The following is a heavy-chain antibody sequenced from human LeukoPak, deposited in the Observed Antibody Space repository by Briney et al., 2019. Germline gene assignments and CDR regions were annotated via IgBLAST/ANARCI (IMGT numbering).Heavy chain of an antibody. CDR3: ARDGGLVY. J-gene: IGHJ4*02. V-gene: IGHV1-2*02. CDR1: GYTFTDYY. CDR2: INPNSGDT. Sequence: ASVKVSCTASGYTFTDYYMHWVRQAPGQGLEWMGWINPNSGDTNYAQKFQGRVTMTRDTSISTVYMELSRLRSDDTAVYYCARDGGLVYWGQGTRDTVSS.